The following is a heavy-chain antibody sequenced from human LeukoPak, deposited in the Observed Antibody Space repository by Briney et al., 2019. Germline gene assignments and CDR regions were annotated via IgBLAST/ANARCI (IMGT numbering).Heavy chain of an antibody. Sequence: ASVKVSCKASGYTFTSYAMHWVRQAPGQRLEWMGWSNAGNGNTKYSQEFQGRVTITRDKSTSTAYMELSSLRSEDTAVYYCARDFPTYYDSSGYYFGWFDPWGQGTLVTVSS. V-gene: IGHV1-3*02. D-gene: IGHD3-22*01. CDR2: SNAGNGNT. J-gene: IGHJ5*02. CDR1: GYTFTSYA. CDR3: ARDFPTYYDSSGYYFGWFDP.